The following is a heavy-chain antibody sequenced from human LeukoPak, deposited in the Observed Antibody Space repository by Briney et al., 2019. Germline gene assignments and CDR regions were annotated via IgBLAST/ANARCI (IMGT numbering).Heavy chain of an antibody. V-gene: IGHV1-2*02. CDR3: ANPGVPAAMDYYYGMDV. Sequence: GASVKVSCKASGYTFTDYYMHWVRQAPGQGLEWMGWINPNSGGTNYAQKFQGRVTMTRDTSISTAYMGLSRLRSDDTAVYYCANPGVPAAMDYYYGMDVWGQGTTVTVSS. J-gene: IGHJ6*02. CDR1: GYTFTDYY. CDR2: INPNSGGT. D-gene: IGHD2-2*01.